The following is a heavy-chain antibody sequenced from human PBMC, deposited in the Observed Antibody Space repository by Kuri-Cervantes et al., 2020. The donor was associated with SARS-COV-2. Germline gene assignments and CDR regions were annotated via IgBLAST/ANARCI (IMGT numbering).Heavy chain of an antibody. J-gene: IGHJ4*02. Sequence: SETLSLTCAVSGGSISSSNWWSWVRQPPGKGLEWIGEIYHSGSTNYNPSLKGRVTISVDKSKNQLSLKLSSVTAADTAVYYCARSMEYSSSSAHFDYWGQGTLVTVSS. V-gene: IGHV4-4*02. CDR3: ARSMEYSSSSAHFDY. CDR1: GGSISSSNW. D-gene: IGHD6-6*01. CDR2: IYHSGST.